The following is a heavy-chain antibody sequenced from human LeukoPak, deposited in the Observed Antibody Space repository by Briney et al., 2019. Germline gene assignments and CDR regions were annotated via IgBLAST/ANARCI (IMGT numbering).Heavy chain of an antibody. Sequence: GGSLRLSCASSGFAFSDCEMNWVRQAPGKGLEWVSYISSSGGIIYYADSVKGRFTISRDNAKRSLFLQMNSLRVEDTAVYYCARTMWGFDYWGQGTLVTVSS. V-gene: IGHV3-48*03. CDR2: ISSSGGII. J-gene: IGHJ4*02. D-gene: IGHD7-27*01. CDR1: GFAFSDCE. CDR3: ARTMWGFDY.